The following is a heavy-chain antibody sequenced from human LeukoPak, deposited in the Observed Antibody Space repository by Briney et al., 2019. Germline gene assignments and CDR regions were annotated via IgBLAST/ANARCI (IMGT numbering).Heavy chain of an antibody. CDR2: INHSGST. D-gene: IGHD3-3*01. V-gene: IGHV4-34*01. J-gene: IGHJ6*03. Sequence: SETLSLTCTVSGGSISSYYWSWIRQPPGKGLEWIGEINHSGSTNYNPSLKSRVTISVDTSKNQFSLKLSSVTAADTAVYYCARLHDFRSGRYYYYYMDVWGKGTTVTVSS. CDR3: ARLHDFRSGRYYYYYMDV. CDR1: GGSISSYY.